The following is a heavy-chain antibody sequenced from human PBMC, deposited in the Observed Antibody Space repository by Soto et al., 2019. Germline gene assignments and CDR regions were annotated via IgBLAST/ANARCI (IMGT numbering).Heavy chain of an antibody. CDR1: GGSFSGYY. D-gene: IGHD3-22*01. CDR3: AKAPRGRRIVTGSYYCVDV. Sequence: QVQLQQWGAGLLKPSETLSLTCAVYGGSFSGYYWSWIRQPPGKGLEWMGEVNHSGSTNYNPSLKSRVTISVDTSKNQFSLKLTSVTAADTAVYYCAKAPRGRRIVTGSYYCVDVWGQGTTVTVYS. CDR2: VNHSGST. J-gene: IGHJ6*02. V-gene: IGHV4-34*01.